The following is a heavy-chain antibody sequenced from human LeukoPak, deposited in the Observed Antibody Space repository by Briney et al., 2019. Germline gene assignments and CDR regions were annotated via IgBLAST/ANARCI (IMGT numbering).Heavy chain of an antibody. CDR3: AGTIFGVVIYMDV. V-gene: IGHV4-30-2*01. D-gene: IGHD3-3*01. Sequence: SETLSLTCAVSGGSISSGGYSWSWIRQPPGKGLEWIGYIYHSGSTYYNPSLKSRVTISVDRSKNQFSLKLSSVTAADTAVYYCAGTIFGVVIYMDVWGKGTTVTVSS. CDR2: IYHSGST. CDR1: GGSISSGGYS. J-gene: IGHJ6*03.